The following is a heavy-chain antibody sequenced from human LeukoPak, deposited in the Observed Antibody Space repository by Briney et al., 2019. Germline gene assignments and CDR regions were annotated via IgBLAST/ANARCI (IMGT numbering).Heavy chain of an antibody. CDR1: GGTFSSYA. CDR2: IIPIFGTA. V-gene: IGHV1-69*01. CDR3: ARIAAAGFHYYYMDV. Sequence: ASVKVSCKASGGTFSSYAISWVRQAPGQGLEWMGGIIPIFGTANYAQKFQGRVTITADESTSTAYMELSSLRSEDTAVYYCARIAAAGFHYYYMDVWGKGTTVTVSS. J-gene: IGHJ6*03. D-gene: IGHD6-13*01.